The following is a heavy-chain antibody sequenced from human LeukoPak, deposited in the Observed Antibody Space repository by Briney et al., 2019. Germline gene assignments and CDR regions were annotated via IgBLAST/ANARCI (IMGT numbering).Heavy chain of an antibody. CDR3: ARQSVAFDI. Sequence: SETLSLTCTVSGYSISSGYYWSWIRQPPGKGLEWIGEINHSGSTNYNPSLKSRVTISVDTSKNQFSLKLSSVTAADTAVYYCARQSVAFDIWGQGTMVTVSS. V-gene: IGHV4-38-2*02. CDR2: INHSGST. CDR1: GYSISSGYY. J-gene: IGHJ3*02.